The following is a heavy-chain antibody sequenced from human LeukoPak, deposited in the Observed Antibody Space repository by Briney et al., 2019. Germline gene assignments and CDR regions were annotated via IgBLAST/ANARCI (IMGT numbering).Heavy chain of an antibody. J-gene: IGHJ4*02. V-gene: IGHV3-30*02. CDR2: IRFDGSTK. CDR3: AQPDF. CDR1: GITFRSSS. Sequence: GWSLRLSCVASGITFRSSSMYWVRQAPGKGLEWFAFIRFDGSTKYYADSVKGRFTVSRDNSKSTLYLQMNSLRAEDTAVYYCAQPDFWGQGTLVTVSS.